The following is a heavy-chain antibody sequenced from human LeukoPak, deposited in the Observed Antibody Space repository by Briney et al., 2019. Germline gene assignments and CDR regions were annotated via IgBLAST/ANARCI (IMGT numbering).Heavy chain of an antibody. CDR2: ISGSGGST. Sequence: GGSLRLSCAASGLTFSSYAMSWVRQAPGKGLEWVSAISGSGGSTYYADSVKGRFTISRDNSKNTLYLQMNSLRAEDTAVYYCAKDIAPFYGSGSDAFDIWGQGTMVTVSS. V-gene: IGHV3-23*01. D-gene: IGHD3-10*01. J-gene: IGHJ3*02. CDR1: GLTFSSYA. CDR3: AKDIAPFYGSGSDAFDI.